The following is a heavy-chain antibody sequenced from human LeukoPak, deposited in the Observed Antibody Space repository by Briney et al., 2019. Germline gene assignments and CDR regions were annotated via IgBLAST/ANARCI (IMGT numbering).Heavy chain of an antibody. CDR3: ARDRGPRYYYDSSGTFNDAFDI. D-gene: IGHD3-22*01. CDR2: INPNSGGT. J-gene: IGHJ3*02. CDR1: GYTFTSYG. Sequence: ASVKVSCKASGYTFTSYGISWVRQAPGQGLEWMGWINPNSGGTNYAQKFQGRVTMTRDTSISTAYMELSRLRSDDTAVYYCARDRGPRYYYDSSGTFNDAFDIWGQGTMVTVSS. V-gene: IGHV1-2*02.